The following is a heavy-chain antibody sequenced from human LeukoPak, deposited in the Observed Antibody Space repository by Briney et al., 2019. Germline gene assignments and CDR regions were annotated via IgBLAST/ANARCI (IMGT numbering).Heavy chain of an antibody. J-gene: IGHJ4*02. D-gene: IGHD2-2*02. V-gene: IGHV1-2*02. CDR1: GYTFTDYY. Sequence: ASVKVSCKASGYTFTDYYLHWVRQAPGQGLEWMGWINANSGDRNYARKFQGRVTKTRDTSISTAYMELSSLTSDDTAMYYCARDPDIPSEDLDYWGQGTLVTVSS. CDR2: INANSGDR. CDR3: ARDPDIPSEDLDY.